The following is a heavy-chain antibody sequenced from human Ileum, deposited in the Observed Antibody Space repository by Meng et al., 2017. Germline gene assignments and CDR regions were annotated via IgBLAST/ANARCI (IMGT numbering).Heavy chain of an antibody. J-gene: IGHJ5*02. CDR3: ARVRDNEFDL. D-gene: IGHD2-21*01. V-gene: IGHV1-8*01. CDR2: MNPNSGNT. CDR1: GYTFTSYD. Sequence: QVHLVRSGAEVKKPGASVKVSCKASGYTFTSYDINWVRQATGQGLEWMGWMNPNSGNTEYVQKFQGRVTMTRNTSISTAYMELSSLRSEDTAVYYCARVRDNEFDLWGQGTLVTVSS.